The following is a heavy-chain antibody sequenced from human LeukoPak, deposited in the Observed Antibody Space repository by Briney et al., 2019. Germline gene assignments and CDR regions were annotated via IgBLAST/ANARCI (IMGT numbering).Heavy chain of an antibody. CDR3: ARDTAMAYYFDY. CDR2: IYSGGST. V-gene: IGHV3-66*02. Sequence: GGSLRVSCAASGFTVSSNYMSWVRQAPGKGLEWVSVIYSGGSTYYADSVKGRFTISRDNSKNTLYLQMNSLRAEDTAVYYCARDTAMAYYFDYWGQGTLVTVSS. D-gene: IGHD5-18*01. CDR1: GFTVSSNY. J-gene: IGHJ4*02.